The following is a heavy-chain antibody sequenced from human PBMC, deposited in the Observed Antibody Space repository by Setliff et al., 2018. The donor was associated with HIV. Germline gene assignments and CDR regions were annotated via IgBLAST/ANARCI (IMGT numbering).Heavy chain of an antibody. CDR1: GGSINRSNYY. CDR2: IFSSGST. D-gene: IGHD3-10*01. J-gene: IGHJ5*02. V-gene: IGHV4-61*05. CDR3: ARRIDDSGSFPDKNWFDT. Sequence: PSETLSLTCTVPGGSINRSNYYWGWIRQSPGGGLEWIGFIFSSGSTKYNPSLQSRVTMSIDTSKNQFSLRLTSVTAADTAVYYCARRIDDSGSFPDKNWFDTWGQGSLVTVSS.